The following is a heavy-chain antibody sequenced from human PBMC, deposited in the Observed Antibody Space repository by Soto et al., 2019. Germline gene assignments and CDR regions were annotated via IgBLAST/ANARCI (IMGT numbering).Heavy chain of an antibody. D-gene: IGHD6-6*01. CDR2: ISYDGSDK. CDR1: GFTFSSYG. CDR3: ARASSSGSYFDY. Sequence: QVQLVESGGGVVQPGRSLRLSCAVSGFTFSSYGMHWVRQAPGKGLEWVAVISYDGSDKYYAESVRGRFTISRDNSKNTLYLQMHSLRAEDTAVYYCARASSSGSYFDYWGQGTLVTVSS. V-gene: IGHV3-30*03. J-gene: IGHJ4*02.